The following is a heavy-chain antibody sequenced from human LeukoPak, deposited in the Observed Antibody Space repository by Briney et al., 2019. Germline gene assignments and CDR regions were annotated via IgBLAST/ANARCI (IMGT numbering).Heavy chain of an antibody. CDR1: GFTFSSYA. CDR3: AKVSGITMVRGVTKYYFDY. D-gene: IGHD3-10*01. V-gene: IGHV3-23*01. J-gene: IGHJ4*02. Sequence: GGSLRLSCAASGFTFSSYAMSWARQAPGKGLEWVSAISGSGGSTYYADSVKGRFTISRDNSKNTLYLQMNSLRAEDTAVYYCAKVSGITMVRGVTKYYFDYWGQGTLVTVSS. CDR2: ISGSGGST.